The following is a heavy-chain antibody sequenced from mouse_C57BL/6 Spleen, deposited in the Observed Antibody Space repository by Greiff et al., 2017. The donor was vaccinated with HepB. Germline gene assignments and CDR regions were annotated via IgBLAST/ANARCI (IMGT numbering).Heavy chain of an antibody. D-gene: IGHD2-12*01. CDR3: ARVYDRYAMDY. V-gene: IGHV1-52*01. CDR1: GYTFTSYW. Sequence: QVQPQQPGAELVRPGSSVKLSCKASGYTFTSYWMHWVKQRPIQGLEWIGNIDPSDSETHYNQKFKDKATLTVDKSSSTAYMQLSSLTSEDSAVYYCARVYDRYAMDYWGQGTSVTVSS. J-gene: IGHJ4*01. CDR2: IDPSDSET.